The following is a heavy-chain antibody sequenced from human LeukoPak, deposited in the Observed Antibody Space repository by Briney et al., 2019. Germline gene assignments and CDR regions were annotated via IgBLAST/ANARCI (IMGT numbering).Heavy chain of an antibody. V-gene: IGHV4-39*01. J-gene: IGHJ1*01. CDR3: ARLFGSGSPYKYVF. CDR1: GDSITTSNHF. D-gene: IGHD3-10*01. CDR2: VYYNRNT. Sequence: PSETLSLTCTVSGDSITTSNHFWGWIRQPPGKGLEWIGSVYYNRNTYYNPSLKSRVTISVDPSKNQFSRKLTSVTAADTAMYYCARLFGSGSPYKYVFWGQGTLVTVSS.